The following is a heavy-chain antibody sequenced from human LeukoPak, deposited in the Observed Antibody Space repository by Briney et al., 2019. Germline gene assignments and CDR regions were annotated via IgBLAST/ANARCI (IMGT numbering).Heavy chain of an antibody. J-gene: IGHJ2*01. CDR2: INWNGGST. D-gene: IGHD3-3*01. CDR3: ARAVTYYDFWSGSRDWYFDL. CDR1: GFTFGVYG. V-gene: IGHV3-20*04. Sequence: GGSLRLSCAASGFTFGVYGMSWVRQAPGKGLECVSGINWNGGSTGYADSVKGRFTISRDNAKNSLYLQMNSLRAEDTALYYCARAVTYYDFWSGSRDWYFDLWGRGTLVTVSS.